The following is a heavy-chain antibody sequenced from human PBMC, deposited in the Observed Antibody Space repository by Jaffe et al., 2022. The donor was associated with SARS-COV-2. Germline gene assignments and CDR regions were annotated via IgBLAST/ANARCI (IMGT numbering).Heavy chain of an antibody. J-gene: IGHJ4*02. CDR1: GGSISSYY. Sequence: QVQLQESGPGLVKPSETLSLTCTVSGGSISSYYWSWIRQPPGKGLEWIGYIYYSGSTNYNPSLKSRVTISVDTSKNQFSLKLSSVTAADTAVYYCARHRVGAADYWGQGTLVTVSS. CDR3: ARHRVGAADY. CDR2: IYYSGST. D-gene: IGHD2-15*01. V-gene: IGHV4-59*08.